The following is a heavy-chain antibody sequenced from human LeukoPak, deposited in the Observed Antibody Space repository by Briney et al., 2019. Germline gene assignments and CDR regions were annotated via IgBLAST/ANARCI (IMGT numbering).Heavy chain of an antibody. CDR3: ARETNYPDSTGFHAFEI. CDR1: GGSISSYY. J-gene: IGHJ3*02. CDR2: IFYSGRT. V-gene: IGHV4-59*01. Sequence: SETLSLTCTVSGGSISSYYWRWLRHPRAQGREWIGCIFYSGRTNYNPSLKSRVTISVDTSKNQFSLRLTSVSAADTALYYCARETNYPDSTGFHAFEIWGQGTLVTVSS. D-gene: IGHD3-22*01.